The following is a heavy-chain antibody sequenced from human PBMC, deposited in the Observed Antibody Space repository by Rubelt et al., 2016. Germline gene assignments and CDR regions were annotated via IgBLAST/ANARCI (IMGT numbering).Heavy chain of an antibody. V-gene: IGHV1-18*01. CDR2: ISAYNGNT. J-gene: IGHJ4*02. CDR1: GYTFTSYG. CDR3: ARTGYCSSTSCYAGFDY. Sequence: VKVSCKASGYTFTSYGISWVRQAPGQGLEWMGWISAYNGNTNYAQKLQGRVTMTTDTSTSTAYMELRSLRSDDTAVYYCARTGYCSSTSCYAGFDYWGQGTLVTVSS. D-gene: IGHD2-2*01.